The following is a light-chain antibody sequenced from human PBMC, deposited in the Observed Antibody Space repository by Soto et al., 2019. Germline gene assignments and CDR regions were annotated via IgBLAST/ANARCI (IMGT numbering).Light chain of an antibody. CDR2: VNS. Sequence: QSVLTQPPSVSGAPGQRVTISCTGSSSNIGAGYDVHWYQQLPGTAPKLLIYVNSNRPSGAPDRFSGSKSGTSASLAITGLQAEDEADYYCQYYDSSLSGYVFGTGTKVTVL. CDR3: QYYDSSLSGYV. CDR1: SSNIGAGYD. J-gene: IGLJ1*01. V-gene: IGLV1-40*01.